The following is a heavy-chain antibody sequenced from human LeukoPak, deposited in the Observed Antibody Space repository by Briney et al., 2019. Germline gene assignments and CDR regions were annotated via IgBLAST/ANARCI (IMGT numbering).Heavy chain of an antibody. CDR3: ARSHGLY. J-gene: IGHJ4*02. Sequence: KPSETLSLTCTVSADSFSGYLWAWFRQPPGKGLEWIGYVSDSGSTNYNPSLKSRPSISLDTAKNQFSLKLRSVTAADTAVYYCARSHGLYWGQGTLVTVSS. CDR2: VSDSGST. CDR1: ADSFSGYL. V-gene: IGHV4-59*01.